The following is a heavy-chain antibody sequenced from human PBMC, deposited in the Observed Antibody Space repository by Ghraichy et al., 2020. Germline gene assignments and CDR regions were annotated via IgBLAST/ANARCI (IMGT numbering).Heavy chain of an antibody. Sequence: SETLSLTCTVSGGSISSSSYYWGWIRQPPGKGLEWIGSIYYSGSTYYNPSLKSRVTISVDTSKNQFSLKLSSVTAADTAVYYCACSYYDFWSGYHDFEKLPPPWGQGTTVTVSS. V-gene: IGHV4-39*01. CDR3: ACSYYDFWSGYHDFEKLPPP. CDR1: GGSISSSSYY. D-gene: IGHD3-3*01. J-gene: IGHJ6*02. CDR2: IYYSGST.